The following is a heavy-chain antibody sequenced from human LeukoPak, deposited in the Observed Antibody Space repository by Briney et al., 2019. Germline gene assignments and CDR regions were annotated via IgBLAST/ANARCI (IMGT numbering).Heavy chain of an antibody. V-gene: IGHV4-39*02. CDR2: LHFSGTP. CDR1: DDSIRTNSYY. J-gene: IGHJ4*02. D-gene: IGHD2-2*01. Sequence: SETLSLVCSVSDDSIRTNSYYWAWIRQPPGKGLEWVGSLHFSGTPYYSPSLSSRVTVSRDTSKNHFSLNLKSVTATDTGVYFCTRGGDAHKLGNFWGPGILVTVSS. CDR3: TRGGDAHKLGNF.